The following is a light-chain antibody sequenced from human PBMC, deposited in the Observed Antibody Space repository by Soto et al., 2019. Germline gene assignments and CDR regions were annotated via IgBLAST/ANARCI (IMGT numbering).Light chain of an antibody. CDR3: QQYDTTPIT. CDR2: WAS. CDR1: QSVLYRSNNKDY. V-gene: IGKV4-1*01. J-gene: IGKJ3*01. Sequence: DIVMTQSPDSLAVSLGERATINCKSSQSVLYRSNNKDYLAWYQQKPGQPPKLLIYWASTRESGVPDRFSGSGSGTDFTLTISSLQAEDVAVYYCQQYDTTPITFGPGNKVDIK.